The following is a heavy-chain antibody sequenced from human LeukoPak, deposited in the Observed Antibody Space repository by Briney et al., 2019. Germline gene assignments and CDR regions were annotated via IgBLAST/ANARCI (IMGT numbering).Heavy chain of an antibody. Sequence: GGSLRLSCAASGFTFSTYAMSWVRQAPGKGLEWVSAISDSGTRTYYTDSVKGRCTVSRDNSKNTLFLQMNSLRAEDTAIYYCAREPTAAGYFDYWGRGPLATVSS. CDR2: ISDSGTRT. CDR1: GFTFSTYA. CDR3: AREPTAAGYFDY. D-gene: IGHD3-22*01. V-gene: IGHV3-23*01. J-gene: IGHJ4*02.